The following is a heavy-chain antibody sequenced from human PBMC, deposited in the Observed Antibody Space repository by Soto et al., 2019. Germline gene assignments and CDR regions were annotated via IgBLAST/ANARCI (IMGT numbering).Heavy chain of an antibody. CDR1: CYTFTIYC. D-gene: IGHD2-15*01. CDR2: ISAYNVNT. Sequence: ASVNVSFKASCYTFTIYCIILLLQAPVQWLEWMGWISAYNVNTNYAQNLHCRVTMTTDTSTSTAYMELRSLRSDDTAFYYCARVGGVCSGGRCKVWFEQWGQGNLVTVSS. CDR3: ARVGGVCSGGRCKVWFEQ. V-gene: IGHV1-18*04. J-gene: IGHJ5*02.